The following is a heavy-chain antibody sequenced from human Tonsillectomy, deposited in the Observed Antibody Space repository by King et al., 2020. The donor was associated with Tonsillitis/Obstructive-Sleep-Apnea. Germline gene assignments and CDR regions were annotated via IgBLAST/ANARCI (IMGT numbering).Heavy chain of an antibody. CDR3: ARDGRFGEPFWYFDL. CDR1: GFTFSSYS. Sequence: VQLVESGGGLVKPGGSLRLSCAASGFTFSSYSMNWVRQAPGKGLEWVSSISSSSSYIYYADSVKGRFTISRDNAKNSLYLQMNSLRAEDTAVYYCARDGRFGEPFWYFDLWGRGTLVTVSS. J-gene: IGHJ2*01. CDR2: ISSSSSYI. D-gene: IGHD3-10*01. V-gene: IGHV3-21*01.